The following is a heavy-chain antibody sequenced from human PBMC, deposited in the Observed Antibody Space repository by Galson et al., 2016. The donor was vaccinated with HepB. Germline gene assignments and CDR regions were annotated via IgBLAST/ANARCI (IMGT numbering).Heavy chain of an antibody. J-gene: IGHJ3*02. CDR3: AAYRSSDDAFDI. CDR2: IYFSGST. Sequence: TLSLTCTVSGDSIRSAVYYWSWIRQLPGKGLEWIGYIYFSGSTYYNPSLKSRVTISVDRSKNQFSLKLSSVTAADTVVYYCAAYRSSDDAFDIWGQGTMVTVSS. D-gene: IGHD6-19*01. V-gene: IGHV4-31*03. CDR1: GDSIRSAVYY.